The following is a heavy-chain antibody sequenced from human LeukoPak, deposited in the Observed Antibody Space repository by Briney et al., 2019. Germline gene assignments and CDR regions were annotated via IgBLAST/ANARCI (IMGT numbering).Heavy chain of an antibody. D-gene: IGHD5-24*01. CDR2: IKQDGSEK. CDR3: AREWPYYFDY. Sequence: GGSLRLSCAASGFTFSSCWMSWVRQAPGKGLEWVAIIKQDGSEKYYVDSVKGRFTISRDNAKNSLYLQMNSLRAEDTAVYYCAREWPYYFDYWGQGTLVTVSS. V-gene: IGHV3-7*03. J-gene: IGHJ4*02. CDR1: GFTFSSCW.